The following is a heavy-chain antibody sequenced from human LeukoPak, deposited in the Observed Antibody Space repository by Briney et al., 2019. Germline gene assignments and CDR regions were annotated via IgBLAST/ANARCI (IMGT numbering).Heavy chain of an antibody. J-gene: IGHJ4*02. CDR1: GDSISSSNW. V-gene: IGHV4-4*02. CDR3: ARGLVIAVAGWGPWELPPAGYDY. D-gene: IGHD6-19*01. Sequence: SGTLSLTCTVSGDSISSSNWWSWVRQPPGRGLEWIGEIYHSGRTNYNPSLKSRLTILVEKSKNQFSLKLSSVTAADTAVYYCARGLVIAVAGWGPWELPPAGYDYWGQGTLVTVSS. CDR2: IYHSGRT.